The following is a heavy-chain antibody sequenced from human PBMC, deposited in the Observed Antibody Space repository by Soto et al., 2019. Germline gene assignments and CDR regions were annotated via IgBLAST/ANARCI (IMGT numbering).Heavy chain of an antibody. V-gene: IGHV4-61*08. CDR1: GGSISSGDYY. CDR2: IYYSGST. J-gene: IGHJ6*02. Sequence: SETLSLTCTVSGGSISSGDYYWSWIRQPPGKGLEWIGYIYYSGSTNYNPSLKSRVTISVDTSKNQFSLKLSSVTAADTAVYYCARALEYCSSTSCYYYGMDVWGQGTTVTVS. D-gene: IGHD2-2*01. CDR3: ARALEYCSSTSCYYYGMDV.